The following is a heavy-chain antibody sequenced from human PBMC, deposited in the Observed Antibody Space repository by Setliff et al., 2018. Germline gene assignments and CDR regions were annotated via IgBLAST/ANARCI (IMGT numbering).Heavy chain of an antibody. CDR3: AREQWLDPPGYYYMDV. CDR2: IYIGGSA. D-gene: IGHD6-19*01. Sequence: SETLSLTCTVSGGSISSNYWSWIRQPAGKGLEWIGHIYIGGSANYSPSLKSRVTMSIDTSKNQFSLKLNSVTAADMAVYYCAREQWLDPPGYYYMDVWAKGTTVTVSS. J-gene: IGHJ6*03. V-gene: IGHV4-4*07. CDR1: GGSISSNY.